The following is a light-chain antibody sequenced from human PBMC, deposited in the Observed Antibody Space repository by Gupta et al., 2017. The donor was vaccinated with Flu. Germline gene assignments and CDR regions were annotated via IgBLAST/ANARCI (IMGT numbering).Light chain of an antibody. Sequence: SSELTQDPAVSVALGQTVRITCQGDSLRTYYATWYQQKPGQAPVLVIYGKNNRPSGIPDRFSSSSSGSTASLTITGAQAEDEADYYCNSRDNSGDHRLFGGGTKLTVL. CDR1: SLRTYY. CDR2: GKN. CDR3: NSRDNSGDHRL. V-gene: IGLV3-19*01. J-gene: IGLJ2*01.